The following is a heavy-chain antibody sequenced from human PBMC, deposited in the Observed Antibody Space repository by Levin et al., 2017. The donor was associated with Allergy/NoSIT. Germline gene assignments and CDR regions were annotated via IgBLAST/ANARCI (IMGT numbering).Heavy chain of an antibody. V-gene: IGHV4-4*02. CDR1: GGSISSSNW. CDR3: ARDSRGAAKLYYYGSGTPTLDY. D-gene: IGHD3-10*01. CDR2: IYHSGST. Sequence: PSETLSLTCAVSGGSISSSNWWSWVRQPPGKGLEWIGEIYHSGSTNYNPSLKSRVTISVDKSKNQFSLKLSSVTAADTAVYYCARDSRGAAKLYYYGSGTPTLDYWGQGTLVTVSS. J-gene: IGHJ4*02.